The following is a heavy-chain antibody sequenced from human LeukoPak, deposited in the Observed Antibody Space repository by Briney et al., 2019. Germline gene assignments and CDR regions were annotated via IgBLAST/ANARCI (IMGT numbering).Heavy chain of an antibody. D-gene: IGHD3-22*01. V-gene: IGHV1-69*04. CDR3: ARDRRGITMIVD. CDR1: GGTFSSYA. CDR2: IIPILGIA. J-gene: IGHJ4*02. Sequence: GASVKVSCKASGGTFSSYAISWVRQAPGQGLEWMGRIIPILGIANYAQKFQGRVTITADKSTSTAYMELSSLRSEDTAVYYCARDRRGITMIVDWGQGTLVTVSS.